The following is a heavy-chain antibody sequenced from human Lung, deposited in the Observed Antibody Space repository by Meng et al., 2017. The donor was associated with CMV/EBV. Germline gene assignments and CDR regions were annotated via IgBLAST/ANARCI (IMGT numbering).Heavy chain of an antibody. D-gene: IGHD2-21*02. V-gene: IGHV3-74*01. CDR3: ARHRADYYFDY. CDR1: GFTFSSYW. CDR2: ISSDGSST. Sequence: GEXXTISCAASGFTFSSYWMHWVRQAPGKGLVWVSRISSDGSSTIYADSVKGRFTISRDNAKNTLYLQMNSLRGEDTAVYYCARHRADYYFDYGGKGTPVTVSS. J-gene: IGHJ4*02.